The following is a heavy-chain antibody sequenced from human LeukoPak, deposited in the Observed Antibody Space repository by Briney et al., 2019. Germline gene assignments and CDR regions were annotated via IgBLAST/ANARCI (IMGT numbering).Heavy chain of an antibody. CDR1: GFTFDDYT. CDR3: AKGSPAWFDP. V-gene: IGHV3-9*01. CDR2: ISWNSGSI. Sequence: GGSLRLSCAASGFTFDDYTMHWVRHAPGKGLEWVSGISWNSGSIAYADSVKGRFTISRDNAQNSLYLEMNSLRAEDTALYYCAKGSPAWFDPWGQGTLVTVSS. J-gene: IGHJ5*02.